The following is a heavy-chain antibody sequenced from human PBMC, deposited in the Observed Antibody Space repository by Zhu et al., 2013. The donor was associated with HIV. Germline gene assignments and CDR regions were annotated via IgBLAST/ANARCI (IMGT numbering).Heavy chain of an antibody. J-gene: IGHJ1*01. CDR1: GFTFSTYG. V-gene: IGHV3-33*06. CDR2: IWFDGSRQ. Sequence: VQLVESGGGVVQPGRSLRLSCAASGFTFSTYGMHWVRQAPGKGLEWVAVIWFDGSRQYYADSVKGRFTISRDNSRNTLYLQMSSLRTDDTAIYYCAKGAGSDDNYRVWGQGHPWSPSPQ. D-gene: IGHD5-12*01. CDR3: AKGAGSDDNYRV.